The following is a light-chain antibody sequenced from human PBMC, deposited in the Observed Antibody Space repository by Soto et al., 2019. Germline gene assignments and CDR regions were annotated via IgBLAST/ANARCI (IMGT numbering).Light chain of an antibody. V-gene: IGLV2-14*01. CDR3: SSYTSSSTPYVV. CDR2: EVS. Sequence: ALTQPASVSGSPGQSITISCTGTSSDVGGYNYVSWYQQHPGKAPKLMIYEVSNRPSGVSNRFSGSKSGNTASLTISGLQAEDEADYYCSSYTSSSTPYVVFGGGTKLTVL. J-gene: IGLJ2*01. CDR1: SSDVGGYNY.